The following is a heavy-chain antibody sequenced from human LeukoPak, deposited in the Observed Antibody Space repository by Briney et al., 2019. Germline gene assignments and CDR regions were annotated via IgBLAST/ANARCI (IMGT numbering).Heavy chain of an antibody. CDR3: ARGDQLPYYYYYMDV. D-gene: IGHD2-2*01. J-gene: IGHJ6*03. CDR2: IRYDGSNE. Sequence: GGSLRLSCAASGFTFNNYGMHWVRQAPGKGLEWVTFIRYDGSNEYYADSVKGRFTISRDNSKNTLYLQMNSLRAEDTAVYYCARGDQLPYYYYYMDVWGKGTTVTVSS. V-gene: IGHV3-30*02. CDR1: GFTFNNYG.